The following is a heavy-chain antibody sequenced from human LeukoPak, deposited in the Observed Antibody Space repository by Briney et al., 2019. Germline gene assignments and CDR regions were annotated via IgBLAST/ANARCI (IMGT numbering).Heavy chain of an antibody. CDR3: IVGATPGAFDI. CDR1: GFTFSNYW. D-gene: IGHD1-26*01. V-gene: IGHV3-74*01. J-gene: IGHJ3*02. Sequence: GGSLRLSCAASGFTFSNYWMHWVRQAPGKGLVWVSRITGDGSSTSYADSVNGRFTISRDNAKNTLYLQMNSLRAEDTAVYFCIVGATPGAFDIWGQGTMVTVSS. CDR2: ITGDGSST.